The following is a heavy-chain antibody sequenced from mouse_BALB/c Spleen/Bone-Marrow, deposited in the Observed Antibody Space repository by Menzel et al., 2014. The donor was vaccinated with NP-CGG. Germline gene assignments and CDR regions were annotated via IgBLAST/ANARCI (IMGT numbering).Heavy chain of an antibody. CDR3: TRGGNWDDFDY. D-gene: IGHD4-1*01. CDR2: ISSGSSTI. CDR1: GFTFSSFG. Sequence: DVHLVESGGGLVQPGGSRKLSCAASGFTFSSFGMHWVRQAPEKGLEWVAYISSGSSTIFYADTVKGRFTVSRDNPKNTLFLQMTSLRSEDTAMYYCTRGGNWDDFDYWGQGTTLTGSS. V-gene: IGHV5-17*02. J-gene: IGHJ2*01.